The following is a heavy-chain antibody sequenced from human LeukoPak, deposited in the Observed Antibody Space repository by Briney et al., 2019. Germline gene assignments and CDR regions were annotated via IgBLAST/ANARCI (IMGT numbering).Heavy chain of an antibody. D-gene: IGHD6-19*01. CDR3: AKDAYLIAVAGNYFDY. J-gene: IGHJ4*02. Sequence: GGSLRLPCVASGFTFSSYAMSWVRQAPGKGLEWVSAISGSGGSTYYADSVKGRFTISRDNSKNTLYLQMNSLRAEDTAVYYCAKDAYLIAVAGNYFDYWGQGTLVTVSS. V-gene: IGHV3-23*01. CDR1: GFTFSSYA. CDR2: ISGSGGST.